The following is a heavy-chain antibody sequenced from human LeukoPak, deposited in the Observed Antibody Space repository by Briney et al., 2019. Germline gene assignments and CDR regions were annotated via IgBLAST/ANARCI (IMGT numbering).Heavy chain of an antibody. D-gene: IGHD3-22*01. Sequence: SETLSLTCTGAGDSVSSRSYYLSWIRHPPGNGLDWITYMSPSGTTKYNPSLKSRVTTSVDTSRTQFSLRLSSVTAADTAVYYCARGQDDRSGTFDYWGQGTLVTVSS. CDR3: ARGQDDRSGTFDY. V-gene: IGHV4-61*01. J-gene: IGHJ4*02. CDR1: GDSVSSRSYY. CDR2: MSPSGTT.